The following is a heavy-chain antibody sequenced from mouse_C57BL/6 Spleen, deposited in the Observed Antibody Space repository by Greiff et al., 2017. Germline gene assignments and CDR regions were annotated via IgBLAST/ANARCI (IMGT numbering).Heavy chain of an antibody. V-gene: IGHV5-16*01. D-gene: IGHD4-1*01. CDR3: ARGTGPYAMDY. Sequence: EVQLVESEGGLVQPGSSMKLSCTASGFTFSDYYMAWVRQVPEKGLEWVANINYDGSSTYYLDSLKSRFIISRDNAKNILYLQMSSLKSEDTATYYCARGTGPYAMDYWGQGTSVTVSS. CDR1: GFTFSDYY. CDR2: INYDGSST. J-gene: IGHJ4*01.